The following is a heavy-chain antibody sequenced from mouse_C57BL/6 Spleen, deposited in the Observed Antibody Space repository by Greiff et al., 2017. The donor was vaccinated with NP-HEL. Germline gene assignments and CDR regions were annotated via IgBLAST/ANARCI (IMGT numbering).Heavy chain of an antibody. CDR1: GFTFSDYG. V-gene: IGHV5-17*01. CDR2: ISSGSSTI. CDR3: ARAVYALYAMDY. Sequence: EVQGVESGGGLVKPGGSLKLSCAASGFTFSDYGMHWVRQAPEKGLEWVAYISSGSSTIYYADTVKGRFTISRDNAKNTLFLQMTSLRYEDTAMFYCARAVYALYAMDYWGQGTSVTVSS. D-gene: IGHD2-3*01. J-gene: IGHJ4*01.